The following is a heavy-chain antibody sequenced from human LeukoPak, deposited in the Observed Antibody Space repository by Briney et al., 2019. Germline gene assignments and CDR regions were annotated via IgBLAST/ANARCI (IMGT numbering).Heavy chain of an antibody. V-gene: IGHV3-23*01. Sequence: GGSLRLSCAASGFTFSSYAMSWVRQAPGEGLEWVSAISGSGGSTYYADSVKGRFTIPRDKSKNTLYLQMNSLRAEDTAVYYCAKDLGWVTTTAFDIWGQGTMVTVSS. J-gene: IGHJ3*02. D-gene: IGHD2-21*02. CDR2: ISGSGGST. CDR3: AKDLGWVTTTAFDI. CDR1: GFTFSSYA.